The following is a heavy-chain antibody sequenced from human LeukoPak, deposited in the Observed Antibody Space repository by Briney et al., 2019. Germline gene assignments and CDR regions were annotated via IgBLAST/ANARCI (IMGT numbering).Heavy chain of an antibody. V-gene: IGHV4-59*01. CDR2: IYYSGST. CDR1: GGSISSYC. CDR3: ARGLEYYYDSSGYPLRWFDP. Sequence: SETLSLTCTVSGGSISSYCWSWIRQPPGKGLEWIRYIYYSGSTNYNPSLKSRVTISVDTSKNQFSLKLSSVTAADTAVYYCARGLEYYYDSSGYPLRWFDPWGQGTLVTVSS. J-gene: IGHJ5*02. D-gene: IGHD3-22*01.